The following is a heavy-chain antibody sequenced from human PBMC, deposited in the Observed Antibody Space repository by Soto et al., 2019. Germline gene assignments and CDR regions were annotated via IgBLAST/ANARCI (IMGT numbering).Heavy chain of an antibody. CDR2: INQSGST. CDR3: ARVATSNRMDT. CDR1: GGSLSGYY. J-gene: IGHJ5*02. Sequence: SETLSLTCAVYGGSLSGYYWGWIRQPPGKGLEWIGEINQSGSTNNNPSLKSRVTISLDTSKNQLSLKLSSLTAADTAVYFCARVATSNRMDTWGQGTLVTVSS. D-gene: IGHD4-4*01. V-gene: IGHV4-34*01.